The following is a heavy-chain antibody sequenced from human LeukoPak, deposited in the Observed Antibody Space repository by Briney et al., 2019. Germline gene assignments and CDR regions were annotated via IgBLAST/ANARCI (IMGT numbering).Heavy chain of an antibody. Sequence: ASVKVSCKASGYTFTSYGISWVRQAHGQGLEWMGWNSAYNDNTNYAQKFQGRVTMTTDTSTNTAYMELSSLRSEDTAVYYCARDILIAVAGPYYYYGMDVWGQGTTVTVSS. CDR1: GYTFTSYG. CDR3: ARDILIAVAGPYYYYGMDV. J-gene: IGHJ6*02. V-gene: IGHV1-18*01. D-gene: IGHD6-19*01. CDR2: NSAYNDNT.